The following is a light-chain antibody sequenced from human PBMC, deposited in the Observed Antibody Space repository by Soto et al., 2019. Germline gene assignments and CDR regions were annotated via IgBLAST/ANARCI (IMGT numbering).Light chain of an antibody. CDR2: GAS. CDR1: QSVRSGS. V-gene: IGKV3-20*01. CDR3: HHYADSPYT. Sequence: EIVLTQSPGTLSLSPGEGATLSCRASQSVRSGSLAWYQQKAGQAPRLLIFGASSRATDIPDRFSGSGSGTDFTLTITRVDTEDFAVYYCHHYADSPYTFGQGTKLEI. J-gene: IGKJ2*01.